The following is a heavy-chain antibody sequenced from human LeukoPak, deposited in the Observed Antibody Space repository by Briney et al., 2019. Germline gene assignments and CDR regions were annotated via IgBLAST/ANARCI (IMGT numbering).Heavy chain of an antibody. CDR3: ARESGYAVGDF. CDR1: GFTFSSFG. J-gene: IGHJ4*02. CDR2: ISGNGGTT. D-gene: IGHD5-12*01. V-gene: IGHV3-23*01. Sequence: GGTLRLSCAASGFTFSSFGMSWVRQAPGKGLGWVAAISGNGGTTVYAESVKGRFTISRDNTKNTLYLEMSSLRAEDTAVYYCARESGYAVGDFWGRGTLVTVSS.